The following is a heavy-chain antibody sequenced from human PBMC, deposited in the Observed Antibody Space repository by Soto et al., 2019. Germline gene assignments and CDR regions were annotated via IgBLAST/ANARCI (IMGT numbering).Heavy chain of an antibody. CDR2: IFWDDDK. J-gene: IGHJ4*02. Sequence: QITLKESGPTLVKPTQTLTLTCTLSGLSLSRSGVGMGWIRQPPGKALEWVALIFWDDDKRYNPSLKSRLTITKDTSKNQVVLTMTNMAPVDTGTYYCLHNEDTMVRGAYFDYWGQGTLVTVSS. D-gene: IGHD3-10*01. V-gene: IGHV2-5*02. CDR1: GLSLSRSGVG. CDR3: LHNEDTMVRGAYFDY.